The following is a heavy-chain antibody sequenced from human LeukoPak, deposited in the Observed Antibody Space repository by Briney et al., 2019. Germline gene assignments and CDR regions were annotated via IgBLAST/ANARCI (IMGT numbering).Heavy chain of an antibody. D-gene: IGHD1-14*01. CDR3: ARWASISREPGGFFDH. Sequence: SETLSLTCTVSGDSVTNDFFWGWVRHPPGKDLEWIGSFCLGRDTYYRPSLKSRVTILVDTSKNQSSLNLNPVTAADTAVYYCARWASISREPGGFFDHWGQGTLVTVSS. CDR1: GDSVTNDFF. V-gene: IGHV4-38-2*02. CDR2: FCLGRDT. J-gene: IGHJ4*02.